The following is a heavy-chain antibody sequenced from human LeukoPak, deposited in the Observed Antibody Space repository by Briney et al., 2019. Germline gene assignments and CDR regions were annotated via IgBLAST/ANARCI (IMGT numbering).Heavy chain of an antibody. CDR1: GFTFSSYG. Sequence: PGGSLRLSCAASGFTFSSYGMHWVRQAPGKGLEWVAFIRYDGSNKYYADSVKGRFTISRDNSKNTLYLQMNSLRAEDTAVYYCARDLATADWYFDLWGRGTLVTVSS. V-gene: IGHV3-30*02. D-gene: IGHD5-12*01. J-gene: IGHJ2*01. CDR2: IRYDGSNK. CDR3: ARDLATADWYFDL.